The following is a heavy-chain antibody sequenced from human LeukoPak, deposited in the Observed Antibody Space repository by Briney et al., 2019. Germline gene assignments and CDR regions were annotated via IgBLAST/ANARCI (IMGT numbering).Heavy chain of an antibody. CDR1: GFTFSNYW. CDR2: MNIDGSEK. V-gene: IGHV3-7*01. CDR3: ARDPVEWELLLDY. Sequence: GGSLRLSCAASGFTFSNYWMGWVRQAPGKRLEWVANMNIDGSEKYYADSVEGRFSISRDNARNSVYLQMASLRVEDTAVYYCARDPVEWELLLDYWGQGTLVTVSS. D-gene: IGHD1-26*01. J-gene: IGHJ4*02.